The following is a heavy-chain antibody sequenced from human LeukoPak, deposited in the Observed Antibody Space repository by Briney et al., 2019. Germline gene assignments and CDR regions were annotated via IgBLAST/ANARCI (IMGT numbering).Heavy chain of an antibody. D-gene: IGHD2-15*01. V-gene: IGHV4-34*01. CDR2: INHSGST. Sequence: SETLSLTCAVYGGSFSGYYWSWIRHPPGKGLEWIGEINHSGSTNYNPSLKSRVTISVDTSKNQFSLKLSSVTAADTAVYYCARGSSLGYFDLWGRGTLVTVSS. CDR1: GGSFSGYY. CDR3: ARGSSLGYFDL. J-gene: IGHJ2*01.